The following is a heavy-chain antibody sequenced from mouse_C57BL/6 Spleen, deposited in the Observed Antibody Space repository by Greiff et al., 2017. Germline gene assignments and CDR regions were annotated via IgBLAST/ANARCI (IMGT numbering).Heavy chain of an antibody. Sequence: DVHLVESGGGLVKPGGSLKLSCAASGFTFSSYAMSWVRQTPEKRLEWVATISDGGSYTYYPDNVKGRFTISRDNAKNNLYLQMSHLKSEDTAMYYCARGGVLRSYYFDYWGQGTTLTVSS. CDR3: ARGGVLRSYYFDY. D-gene: IGHD1-1*01. J-gene: IGHJ2*01. CDR2: ISDGGSYT. V-gene: IGHV5-4*01. CDR1: GFTFSSYA.